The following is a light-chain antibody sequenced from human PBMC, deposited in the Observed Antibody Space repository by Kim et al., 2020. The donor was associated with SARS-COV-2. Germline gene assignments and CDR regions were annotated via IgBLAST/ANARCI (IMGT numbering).Light chain of an antibody. J-gene: IGLJ2*01. V-gene: IGLV1-47*01. Sequence: QPVLTQPPSASGTPGQRVTISCSGSSSNIGSNYVYWYQQLPGTAPKLLIYRNNQRPSGVPDRFSGSKSGTSASLAISGLRSEDEVDYYCAAWDDSLNGLVFGGGTKVTVL. CDR3: AAWDDSLNGLV. CDR1: SSNIGSNY. CDR2: RNN.